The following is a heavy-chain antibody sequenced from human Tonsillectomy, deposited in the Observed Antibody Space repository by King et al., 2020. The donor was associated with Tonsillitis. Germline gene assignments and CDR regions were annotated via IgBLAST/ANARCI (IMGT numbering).Heavy chain of an antibody. D-gene: IGHD3-22*01. CDR1: GFTFSDYY. Sequence: VQLVESGGGLVKPGGSLRLSCAASGFTFSDYYMSWIRQAPGKGLEWVSYISSSGSTIYYADSVKGRLTISRDNAKNSLYLQMNSLRAEDTAVYYCARERITMIVVVNDAFDIWGQGTMVTVSS. J-gene: IGHJ3*02. V-gene: IGHV3-11*01. CDR2: ISSSGSTI. CDR3: ARERITMIVVVNDAFDI.